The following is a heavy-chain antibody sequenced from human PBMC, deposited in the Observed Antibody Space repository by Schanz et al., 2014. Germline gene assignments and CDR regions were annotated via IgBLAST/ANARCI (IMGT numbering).Heavy chain of an antibody. CDR1: GYTFTNFF. J-gene: IGHJ4*02. CDR3: ARASPKNMIREERAY. V-gene: IGHV1-46*03. Sequence: QVHLVQSGAEVHKPGASLKISCKASGYTFTNFFLHWVRQAPGQGLEWMGIINPIGGSTTYAQKLRGSVALTADASTDTAYLEQTSLRSDDTAVDNCARASPKNMIREERAYRGQGGLVSVSS. D-gene: IGHD3-22*01. CDR2: INPIGGST.